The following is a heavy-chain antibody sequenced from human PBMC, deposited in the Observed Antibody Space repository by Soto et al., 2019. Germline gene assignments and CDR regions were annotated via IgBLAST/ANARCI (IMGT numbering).Heavy chain of an antibody. Sequence: GGSLRLSCAASGFTFSSNAMSWVRQAPGKGLEWVSGISSSGGSTYYADSVKGRFTISRDNSKNMLYLQMNNLRAEDTAVYYCAKAQGVSYFDYWGQGTLVTVS. CDR3: AKAQGVSYFDY. CDR2: ISSSGGST. J-gene: IGHJ4*02. V-gene: IGHV3-23*01. D-gene: IGHD2-8*01. CDR1: GFTFSSNA.